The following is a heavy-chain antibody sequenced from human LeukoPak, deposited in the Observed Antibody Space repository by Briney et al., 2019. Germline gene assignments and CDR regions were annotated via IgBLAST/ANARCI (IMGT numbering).Heavy chain of an antibody. CDR2: IYSGGST. CDR1: WFTVSSNY. V-gene: IGHV3-53*01. Sequence: PGGSLRLSCAASWFTVSSNYMSWVRQAPGKGLEWVSVIYSGGSTYYADSVKGRFTISRDNSKNTLYLQMNSLRAEDTAVYYCAREQSPSGMDVWGQGTTVTVSS. CDR3: AREQSPSGMDV. J-gene: IGHJ6*02. D-gene: IGHD5-24*01.